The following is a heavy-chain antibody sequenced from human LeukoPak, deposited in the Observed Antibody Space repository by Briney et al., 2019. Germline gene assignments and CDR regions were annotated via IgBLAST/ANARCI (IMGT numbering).Heavy chain of an antibody. V-gene: IGHV1-46*01. CDR2: VNPSGGST. CDR1: GYTFTSYY. D-gene: IGHD2-15*01. J-gene: IGHJ4*02. Sequence: ASVKVSCKPSGYTFTSYYMHWVRQAPGQGLEWMGMVNPSGGSTSYAQKFQGRVTMTRDTSTRTVYMELRSLRSDDTAVYYCARDPRGIYGLDWGQGTLVTVSS. CDR3: ARDPRGIYGLD.